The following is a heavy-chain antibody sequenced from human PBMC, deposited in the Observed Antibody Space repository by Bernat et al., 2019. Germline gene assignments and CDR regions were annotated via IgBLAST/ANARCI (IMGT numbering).Heavy chain of an antibody. CDR2: ISGYNGDT. D-gene: IGHD6-19*01. J-gene: IGHJ4*02. V-gene: IGHV1-18*01. Sequence: QVQLVQSGTEVKKPGASVRVSCKTSGYTFTHHGIGWVRQAPGQGLEWLGLISGYNGDTIYAQSLQGRVTMTTYTPTKTTYMELTSLRPDDTAVYYWARDPSNTSGWYAYFDSWGQGTLVTVSS. CDR1: GYTFTHHG. CDR3: ARDPSNTSGWYAYFDS.